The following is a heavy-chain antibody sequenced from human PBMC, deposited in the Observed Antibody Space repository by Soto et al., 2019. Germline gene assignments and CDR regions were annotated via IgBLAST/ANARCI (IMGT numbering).Heavy chain of an antibody. D-gene: IGHD3-10*01. J-gene: IGHJ6*02. Sequence: SETLSLTCTVSGGSISSYYWSWIRQPPGKGLEWIGSISYSGSTVYNPSLNSRGTISVDKPKNPFSLKLSSVTAADTAVYFCVRRYSYGSGKYGMDLWGQGTTVTVSS. V-gene: IGHV4-59*05. CDR2: ISYSGST. CDR3: VRRYSYGSGKYGMDL. CDR1: GGSISSYY.